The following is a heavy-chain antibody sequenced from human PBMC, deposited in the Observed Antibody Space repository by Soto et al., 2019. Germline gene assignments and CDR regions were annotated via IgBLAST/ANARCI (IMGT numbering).Heavy chain of an antibody. J-gene: IGHJ5*02. CDR2: IYPGDSDT. V-gene: IGHV5-51*01. CDR1: GYSFTSYW. Sequence: PGESLKISCKGSGYSFTSYWIGWVRQMPGKGLEWMGIIYPGDSDTRYSPSFQGQVTISADKSISTAYLQWSSLKASDTAMYYCARSRSTPGPGEFLNWFDPWGQGTLVTVSS. CDR3: ARSRSTPGPGEFLNWFDP. D-gene: IGHD3-10*01.